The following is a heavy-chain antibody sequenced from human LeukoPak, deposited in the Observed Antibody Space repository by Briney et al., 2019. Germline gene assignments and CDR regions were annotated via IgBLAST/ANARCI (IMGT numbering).Heavy chain of an antibody. J-gene: IGHJ3*02. CDR1: EFTFGSYE. D-gene: IGHD2-15*01. V-gene: IGHV3-48*03. Sequence: PGGSLRLSCAAPEFTFGSYEMNWVRQAPGKGLEWLSYISSTGSTKYYADSVKGRFTISRDNAKNSLYLQMNSLRAEDTAVYYCARIFSGGPTGHAFDIWGQGTMVTVSS. CDR2: ISSTGSTK. CDR3: ARIFSGGPTGHAFDI.